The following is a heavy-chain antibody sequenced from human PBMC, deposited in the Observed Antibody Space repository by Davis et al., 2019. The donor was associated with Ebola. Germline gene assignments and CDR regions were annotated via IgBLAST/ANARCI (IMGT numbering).Heavy chain of an antibody. Sequence: GESLKISCAASGFTVSSNYMSWVRQAPGKGLEWVSVIYSGGSTYYADSVKGRFTISRDNSKNTLYLQMNSLRAEDTAVYYCARGEYYYDSSGYYDTEYFQHWGQGTLVTVSS. CDR1: GFTVSSNY. V-gene: IGHV3-53*01. CDR3: ARGEYYYDSSGYYDTEYFQH. CDR2: IYSGGST. D-gene: IGHD3-22*01. J-gene: IGHJ1*01.